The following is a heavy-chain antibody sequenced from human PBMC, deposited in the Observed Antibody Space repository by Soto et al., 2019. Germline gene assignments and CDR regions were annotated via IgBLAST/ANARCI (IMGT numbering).Heavy chain of an antibody. J-gene: IGHJ6*03. CDR3: ARAKKSGYYYYYMDV. CDR2: IIPILGIA. D-gene: IGHD6-25*01. V-gene: IGHV1-69*02. Sequence: SVKVSCKASGGTFSSYTISWVRQAPGQGLEWMGRIIPILGIANYAQKFQGRVTITADKSTSTAYMELSSLRSEDTAVYYCARAKKSGYYYYYMDVWGKGTTVTVSS. CDR1: GGTFSSYT.